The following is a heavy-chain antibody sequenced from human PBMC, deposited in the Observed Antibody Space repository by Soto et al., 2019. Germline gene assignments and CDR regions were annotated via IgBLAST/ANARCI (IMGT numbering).Heavy chain of an antibody. CDR3: ARVTLRAGNWFDP. J-gene: IGHJ5*02. Sequence: QVQLVQSGAEVKKPGASVKVSCKASGYTFTDYFIHWVRQAPGHGFEWMGWINPKSRGTTYAQKFQGRVTMTRDTSNTTAYMELRGLRSDDTAIYYCARVTLRAGNWFDPWGQGTLVTVSS. CDR2: INPKSRGT. V-gene: IGHV1-2*02. CDR1: GYTFTDYF.